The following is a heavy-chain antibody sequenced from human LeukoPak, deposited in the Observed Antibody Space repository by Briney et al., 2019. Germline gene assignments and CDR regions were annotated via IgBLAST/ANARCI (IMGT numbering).Heavy chain of an antibody. CDR3: ARQMSTVTADY. CDR2: ILYSGST. D-gene: IGHD4-17*01. CDR1: GGSISSSRHY. Sequence: PSETLSLTCTVSGGSISSSRHYWGWIRQPPGKGLEWIGNILYSGSTNYNPSLNSRVTISIDTSKNQFSLRLSSVTAADTAVYYCARQMSTVTADYWGQGTLVTVSS. J-gene: IGHJ4*02. V-gene: IGHV4-39*01.